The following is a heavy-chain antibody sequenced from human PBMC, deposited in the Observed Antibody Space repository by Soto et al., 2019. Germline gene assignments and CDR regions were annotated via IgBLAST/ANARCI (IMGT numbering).Heavy chain of an antibody. CDR2: INHSGST. CDR1: GGSFSGYY. J-gene: IGHJ6*03. D-gene: IGHD3-10*01. Sequence: PSETLSLTCAVYGGSFSGYYWSWIRQPPGKGLEWIGEINHSGSTNYNPSLKSRVTISVDTSKNQFSLKLSSVTAADTAVYYFPRSVSGIYRNSSSYYLYVWAKGTTFTFSS. CDR3: PRSVSGIYRNSSSYYLYV. V-gene: IGHV4-34*01.